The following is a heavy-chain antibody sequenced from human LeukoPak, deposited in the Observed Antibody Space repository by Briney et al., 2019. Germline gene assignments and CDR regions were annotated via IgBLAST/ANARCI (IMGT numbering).Heavy chain of an antibody. V-gene: IGHV1-18*01. D-gene: IGHD2-2*01. CDR3: ARDHSSTSCYDY. J-gene: IGHJ4*02. Sequence: ASVKVSCKASGYTFTIYGISWVRQAPGQGLEWMGWISAYNGNTNYAQKLQGRVTMTTDTSTSTAYMELRSLRSDDTAVYYCARDHSSTSCYDYWGQGTLVTVSS. CDR1: GYTFTIYG. CDR2: ISAYNGNT.